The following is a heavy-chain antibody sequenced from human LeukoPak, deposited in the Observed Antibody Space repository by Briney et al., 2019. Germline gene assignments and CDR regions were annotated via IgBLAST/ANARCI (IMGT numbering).Heavy chain of an antibody. V-gene: IGHV3-33*01. J-gene: IGHJ4*02. CDR3: ARSWNDWGYFDS. CDR1: GFTFSSYG. Sequence: PGGSLRLSCAASGFTFSSYGMHWVRQAPGKGLEWVAVIWYDGSNKYYADSVKGRFTISRDNSKNTLYLQMDSLRAEDTAVYYCARSWNDWGYFDSWGQGTLVTVSA. D-gene: IGHD1-1*01. CDR2: IWYDGSNK.